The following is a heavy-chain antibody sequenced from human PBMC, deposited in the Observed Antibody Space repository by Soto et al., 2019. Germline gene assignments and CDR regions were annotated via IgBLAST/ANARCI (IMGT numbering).Heavy chain of an antibody. V-gene: IGHV1-3*01. CDR1: GYTFTSYA. CDR3: ARVAGGSWYGFGDY. Sequence: RASVKVSCKASGYTFTSYAMHWVRQAPGQRLEWMGWINAGNGNTKYSQKFQGRVTITRDTSASTAYMELSSLRSEDTAVYYCARVAGGSWYGFGDYWGQGTQVTVSS. D-gene: IGHD6-13*01. J-gene: IGHJ4*02. CDR2: INAGNGNT.